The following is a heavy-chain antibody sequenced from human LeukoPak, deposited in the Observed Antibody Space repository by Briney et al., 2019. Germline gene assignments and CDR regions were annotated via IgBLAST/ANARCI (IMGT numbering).Heavy chain of an antibody. J-gene: IGHJ4*02. CDR3: ARARVYCSTTSCYIHYFDY. D-gene: IGHD2-2*02. CDR2: IYYSGST. V-gene: IGHV4-59*01. Sequence: PSETLSLTCTVSGASISSYYWIWIRQPPGKGLERIAYIYYSGSTSYNPSLKSRVTVSVDTSKNHFSLNLSSVTAADTAVYYCARARVYCSTTSCYIHYFDYWGQGTLVTVSS. CDR1: GASISSYY.